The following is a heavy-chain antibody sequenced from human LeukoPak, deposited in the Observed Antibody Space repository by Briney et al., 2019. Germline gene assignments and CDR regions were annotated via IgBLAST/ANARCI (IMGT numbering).Heavy chain of an antibody. Sequence: ASVKVSCKASGYTFTSYYMHWVRQAPGQGLEWMGIINPSGGSTSYAQRFQGRVTMTRDTSTSTAYMELSSLRSEDTAVYYCARGWFGEPSFDYWGQGTLVTVSS. CDR2: INPSGGST. V-gene: IGHV1-46*01. J-gene: IGHJ4*02. CDR3: ARGWFGEPSFDY. D-gene: IGHD3-10*01. CDR1: GYTFTSYY.